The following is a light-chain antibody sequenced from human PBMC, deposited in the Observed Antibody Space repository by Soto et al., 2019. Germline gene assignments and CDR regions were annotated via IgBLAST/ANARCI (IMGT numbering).Light chain of an antibody. CDR1: SSDVGGYNY. V-gene: IGLV2-14*01. CDR3: SSYTSISTRGDVV. J-gene: IGLJ2*01. Sequence: QSVLTQPASVSGSPGQSITISCTGTSSDVGGYNYVSWYQQHPGKAPKLMIYDVSNRPSGVSNRFSGSKSGDTASLTISGLQAEDEADYYCSSYTSISTRGDVVFGGGTKLTVL. CDR2: DVS.